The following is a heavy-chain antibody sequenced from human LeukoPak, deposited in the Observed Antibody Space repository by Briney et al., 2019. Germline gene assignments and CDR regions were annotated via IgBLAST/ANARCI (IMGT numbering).Heavy chain of an antibody. D-gene: IGHD2-2*01. CDR2: IIPIFGTA. CDR3: AINAYCSSNSCWGNYYYYMDV. CDR1: GGTFSSYA. J-gene: IGHJ6*03. V-gene: IGHV1-69*06. Sequence: ASVKVSCKASGGTFSSYAISWVRQAPGQGLEWMGGIIPIFGTANYAQKFQGRVTLTEDTSTDTAYMELSSLRSADTAMYYCAINAYCSSNSCWGNYYYYMDVWGKGTTVTVSS.